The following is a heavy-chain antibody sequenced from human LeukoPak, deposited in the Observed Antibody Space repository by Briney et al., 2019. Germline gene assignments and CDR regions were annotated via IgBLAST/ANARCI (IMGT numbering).Heavy chain of an antibody. Sequence: SETLSLTCAVYGGSFSGYYWSWIRQPPGKGLEWIGEINHSGSTNYNPSLKSRVTISVDTSKNQFSLKLTSVTAADTAVYYCTKIANGGLSDYWGQGTLVTVSS. J-gene: IGHJ4*02. CDR2: INHSGST. V-gene: IGHV4-34*01. CDR1: GGSFSGYY. D-gene: IGHD2-8*01. CDR3: TKIANGGLSDY.